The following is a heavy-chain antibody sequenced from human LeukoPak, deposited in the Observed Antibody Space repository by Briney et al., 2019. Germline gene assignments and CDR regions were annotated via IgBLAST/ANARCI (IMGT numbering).Heavy chain of an antibody. CDR2: ISGSGGST. CDR1: GFTFSSYS. J-gene: IGHJ3*02. D-gene: IGHD3-16*01. Sequence: GGSLRLSCAASGFTFSSYSMNWVRQAPGKGLEWVSGISGSGGSTYYADSVKGRFTISRDSSKNTLYLQMNSLKADDTAVYYCAKRRGDLGGAFDIWGQGTMVTVSS. CDR3: AKRRGDLGGAFDI. V-gene: IGHV3-23*01.